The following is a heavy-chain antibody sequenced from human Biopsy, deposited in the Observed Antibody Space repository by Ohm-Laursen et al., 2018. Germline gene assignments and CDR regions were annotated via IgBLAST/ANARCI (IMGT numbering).Heavy chain of an antibody. CDR1: GGTFSNYA. Sequence: SVKVSCKASGGTFSNYAISWVRQAPGEGLEWMGGIIAVSGLVNFAPKFQGRVSITADKSTTTAYMELSNLKSEDTAVYYCATPFQYYDSWGGYPPFDHWGQGTLVTVSS. J-gene: IGHJ4*02. CDR3: ATPFQYYDSWGGYPPFDH. D-gene: IGHD3-3*01. CDR2: IIAVSGLV. V-gene: IGHV1-69*10.